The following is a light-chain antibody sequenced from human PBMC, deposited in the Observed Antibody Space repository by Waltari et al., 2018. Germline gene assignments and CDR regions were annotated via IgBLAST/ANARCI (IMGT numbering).Light chain of an antibody. CDR2: DAS. CDR1: QSVSSY. J-gene: IGKJ2*01. V-gene: IGKV3-11*01. Sequence: EIVLTQSPATLSLSPGERATLSCRASQSVSSYLAWYQQKPGPAPRLLIYDASNRATGIPARFSGSGSGTDFTLTISSLEPEDCAVYYCQQRSNWPPYTFGQGTKLEIK. CDR3: QQRSNWPPYT.